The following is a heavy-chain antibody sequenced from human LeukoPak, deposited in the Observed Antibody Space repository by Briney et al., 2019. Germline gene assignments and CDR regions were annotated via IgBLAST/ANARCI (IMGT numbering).Heavy chain of an antibody. CDR2: ISYDGSNK. V-gene: IGHV3-30-3*01. Sequence: PGGSLRLSCAASEFTFSSYAMHWVRQAPGKGLEWVAIISYDGSNKYYADSVKGRFTISRDNSKNTLYLRMNSLRAEDTAMYYCARGGIVDDYYDTSGYPTLDYWGQGTLVTVSS. D-gene: IGHD3-22*01. J-gene: IGHJ4*02. CDR3: ARGGIVDDYYDTSGYPTLDY. CDR1: EFTFSSYA.